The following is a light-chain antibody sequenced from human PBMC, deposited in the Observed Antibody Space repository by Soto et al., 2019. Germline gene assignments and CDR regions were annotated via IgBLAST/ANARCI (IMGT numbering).Light chain of an antibody. CDR3: CSFTSSNTHV. CDR1: SSDFGNYNL. CDR2: EVN. J-gene: IGLJ1*01. V-gene: IGLV2-23*02. Sequence: QSALTQPASVFGSPGQSITISCTGTSSDFGNYNLVSWYQQHPGKVPKLILFEVNKRPSGVSGRFSGSKSGNTASLTISGLQAEDEADYYCCSFTSSNTHVFGTGTKVTVL.